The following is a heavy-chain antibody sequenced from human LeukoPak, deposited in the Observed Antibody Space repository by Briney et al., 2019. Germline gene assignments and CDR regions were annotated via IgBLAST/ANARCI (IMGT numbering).Heavy chain of an antibody. CDR3: AKDLYSGYETDAFDI. V-gene: IGHV3-30*18. CDR2: ISYDGSNK. J-gene: IGHJ3*02. CDR1: GFTFSSYG. D-gene: IGHD5-12*01. Sequence: PGGSLRLSCAASGFTFSSYGMHWVRQAPGKGLEWVAVISYDGSNKYYADSVKGRFTISRDNSKNTLYLQMNSLRAEDTAVYYCAKDLYSGYETDAFDIWGQGTMVTVSS.